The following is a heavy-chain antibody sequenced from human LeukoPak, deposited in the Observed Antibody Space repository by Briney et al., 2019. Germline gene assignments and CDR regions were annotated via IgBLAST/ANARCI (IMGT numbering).Heavy chain of an antibody. J-gene: IGHJ4*02. CDR1: GFTFSSYG. CDR3: AKNTAYYYDSSGFDY. D-gene: IGHD3-22*01. Sequence: PGGSLRLSCAASGFTFSSYGMHWVRQAPGKGLEWVSFIRNDGSNKYYADSVKGRFTISRDNSKNTLYLQMNSLRAEDTAVYYCAKNTAYYYDSSGFDYWGQGTLVTVSS. CDR2: IRNDGSNK. V-gene: IGHV3-30*02.